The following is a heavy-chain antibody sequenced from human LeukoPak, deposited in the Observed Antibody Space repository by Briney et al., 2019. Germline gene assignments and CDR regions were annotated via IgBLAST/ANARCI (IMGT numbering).Heavy chain of an antibody. J-gene: IGHJ4*02. CDR1: GFTFSSYSM. CDR3: ASLYDSSGYTYYFDY. D-gene: IGHD3-22*01. CDR2: IYHSGST. V-gene: IGHV4-4*02. Sequence: PGGSLRLSCAASGFTFSSYSMNWVRQPPGKGLEWIGEIYHSGSTNYNPSLKSRVTISVDKSKNQFSLKLSSVTAADTAVYYCASLYDSSGYTYYFDYWGQGTLVTVSS.